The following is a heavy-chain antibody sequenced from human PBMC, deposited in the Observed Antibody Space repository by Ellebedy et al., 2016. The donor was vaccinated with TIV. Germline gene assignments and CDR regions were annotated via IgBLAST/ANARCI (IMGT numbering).Heavy chain of an antibody. CDR3: AGSINYYDSSLKWFNP. D-gene: IGHD3-22*01. J-gene: IGHJ5*02. Sequence: SETLSLXXAVFGGSFSDYHWSWIRQLPGTGLEWIGYIYYRGSTSYNPSLKSRVSISLDASENNVSLQLNSVTAADTAVYYCAGSINYYDSSLKWFNPWGRGTLVTVSS. V-gene: IGHV4-59*06. CDR1: GGSFSDYH. CDR2: IYYRGST.